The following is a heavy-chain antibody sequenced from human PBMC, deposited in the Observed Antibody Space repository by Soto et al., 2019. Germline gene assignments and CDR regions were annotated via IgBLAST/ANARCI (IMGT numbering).Heavy chain of an antibody. CDR3: ARDRGSGSYYSVSDYWYFDL. J-gene: IGHJ2*01. Sequence: QVQLVQSGAEVKKPGSSVKVSCKASGGTFSNYAICWVRQAPGQGLEWMGGVIPVSGTPKYAQKFQDRVLITAYKSTSTAYMELTSLTSEDTAVYFCARDRGSGSYYSVSDYWYFDLSGRGNLVPVSS. CDR2: VIPVSGTP. V-gene: IGHV1-69*06. D-gene: IGHD1-26*01. CDR1: GGTFSNYA.